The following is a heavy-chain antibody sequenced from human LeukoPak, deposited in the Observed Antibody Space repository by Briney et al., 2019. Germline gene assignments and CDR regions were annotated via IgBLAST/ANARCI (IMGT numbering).Heavy chain of an antibody. CDR2: IIPIFGTA. V-gene: IGHV1-69*15. CDR1: GGTFSSYT. D-gene: IGHD5-18*01. CDR3: ARDRTAPRTLWFDP. Sequence: SVKVSCKASGGTFSSYTISWVRQAPGQGLEWMGRIIPIFGTANYARKFQGRVTITSDESTSTAYMELSSLRSEDTAVYYCARDRTAPRTLWFDPWGQGTLVTVSS. J-gene: IGHJ5*02.